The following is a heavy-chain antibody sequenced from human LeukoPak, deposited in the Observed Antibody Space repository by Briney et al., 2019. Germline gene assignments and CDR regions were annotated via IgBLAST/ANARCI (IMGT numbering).Heavy chain of an antibody. CDR3: AKGKDC. CDR2: IIGSVGST. CDR1: EFTFSEYA. Sequence: GASLRLSCVASEFTFSEYAMSWVRQAPGEGLEWVSAIIGSVGSTYYADSVKGRFTISRENTKNTLDLQVNSLRADDKDVYYCAKGKDCWGQGTLVTVSS. J-gene: IGHJ4*02. V-gene: IGHV3-23*01.